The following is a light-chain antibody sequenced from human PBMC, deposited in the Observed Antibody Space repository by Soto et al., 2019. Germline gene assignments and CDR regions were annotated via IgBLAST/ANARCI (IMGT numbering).Light chain of an antibody. CDR2: GAS. V-gene: IGKV3-20*01. CDR3: QDSASPPST. CDR1: QSVSSSY. Sequence: EMELTRALVTLYLSHDARATLSSRASQSVSSSYLAWYQQKPGQAPRFLIYGASTRATGIPDRFSGSGSGTDFTLTISRLEPEDFAVYCCQDSASPPSTFGQRARLDIK. J-gene: IGKJ1*01.